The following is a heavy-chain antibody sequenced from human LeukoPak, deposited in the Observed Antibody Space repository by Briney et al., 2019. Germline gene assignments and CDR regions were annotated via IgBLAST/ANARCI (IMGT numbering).Heavy chain of an antibody. V-gene: IGHV3-48*03. CDR1: GFTFSSYE. J-gene: IGHJ4*02. Sequence: GGSLRLSCAASGFTFSSYEMNWVRQAPGKGLEWVSYISSSGSTIYYADSVKGRFTISRDNAKNSLYPQMNSLRAEDTAVYYCARADYGGNSLGYWGQGTLVTVSS. D-gene: IGHD4-23*01. CDR2: ISSSGSTI. CDR3: ARADYGGNSLGY.